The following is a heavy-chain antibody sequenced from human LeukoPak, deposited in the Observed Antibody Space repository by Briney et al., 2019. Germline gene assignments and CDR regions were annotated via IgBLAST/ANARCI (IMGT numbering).Heavy chain of an antibody. CDR1: GGSISSYY. CDR3: ARASDIVVVPAPYYYYGMDV. CDR2: IYTSGST. Sequence: PSETLSLTCTVSGGSISSYYWSWIRQLAGKGLEWIGRIYTSGSTNYNPSLKSRVTMSVDTSKNQFSLKLSSVTAADTAVYYCARASDIVVVPAPYYYYGMDVWGQGTTVTVSS. V-gene: IGHV4-4*07. J-gene: IGHJ6*02. D-gene: IGHD2-2*01.